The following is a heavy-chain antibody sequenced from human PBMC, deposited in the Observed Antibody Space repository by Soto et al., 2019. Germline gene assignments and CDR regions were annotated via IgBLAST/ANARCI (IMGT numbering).Heavy chain of an antibody. V-gene: IGHV3-15*01. CDR1: GFTFSNAW. CDR3: TTNGPPESIVAFDI. CDR2: IKSKTDGGTT. J-gene: IGHJ3*02. D-gene: IGHD3-16*02. Sequence: EVQLVESGGGLVKPGGSLRLSCAASGFTFSNAWMSWVRQAPGKGLEWVGRIKSKTDGGTTDYAAPVKGRFTISRDDSKNTLYLQMNSLKTEDTAVYYCTTNGPPESIVAFDIWGQGTMVTVSS.